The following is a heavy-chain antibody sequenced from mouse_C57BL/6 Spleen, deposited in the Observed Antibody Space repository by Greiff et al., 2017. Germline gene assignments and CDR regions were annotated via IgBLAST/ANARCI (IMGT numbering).Heavy chain of an antibody. CDR2: IDPSDSET. J-gene: IGHJ2*01. CDR1: GYTFTGYW. D-gene: IGHD2-2*01. Sequence: QVQLQQPGAELVRPGSSVKLSCKASGYTFTGYWMHWVKQRPIQGLEWIGNIDPSDSETTYNQKFKDKATLTVYKSSSTAYMQLSSLTSEDSAVYYCATMVTTGYYFDYWGQGTTLTVSS. V-gene: IGHV1-52*01. CDR3: ATMVTTGYYFDY.